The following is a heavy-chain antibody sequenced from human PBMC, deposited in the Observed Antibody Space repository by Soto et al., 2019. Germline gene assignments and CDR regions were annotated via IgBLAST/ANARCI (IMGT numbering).Heavy chain of an antibody. V-gene: IGHV6-1*01. D-gene: IGHD2-2*02. CDR1: GDSVSSNSAA. CDR3: ARGILYCSSTSCYTLYYYYGMDV. Sequence: PSQTLSLTCAISGDSVSSNSAAWNWIRQSPSRGLEWLGRTYYRSKWYNDYAVSVKSRITINPDTSKNQFSLQLNSVTPEDTAVYYCARGILYCSSTSCYTLYYYYGMDVWGQGTTVTV. J-gene: IGHJ6*02. CDR2: TYYRSKWYN.